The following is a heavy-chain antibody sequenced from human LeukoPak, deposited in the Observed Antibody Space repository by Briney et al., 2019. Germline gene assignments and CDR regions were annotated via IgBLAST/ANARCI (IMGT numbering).Heavy chain of an antibody. V-gene: IGHV4-39*01. CDR1: GGSISSSSYY. Sequence: SETLSLTCTVSGGSISSSSYYGGWIRQPSGKGLEWIGSIYYSGSTYYNPSLKSRVTISVDTSKNQFSLKLSSVTAADTAVYYCARQAVAGTTPVWFDPWGQGTLVTVSS. D-gene: IGHD6-19*01. J-gene: IGHJ5*02. CDR3: ARQAVAGTTPVWFDP. CDR2: IYYSGST.